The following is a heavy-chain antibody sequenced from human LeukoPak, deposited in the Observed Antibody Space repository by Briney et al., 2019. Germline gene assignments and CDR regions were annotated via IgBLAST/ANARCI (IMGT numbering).Heavy chain of an antibody. CDR1: GYSFNTYW. CDR3: ARPQDFGLTGMNAFDI. V-gene: IGHV5-51*01. Sequence: LGESLKISCKGSGYSFNTYWIGWVRQMPGKGLEWMGIIYPGDSDTTYSPSFQGQVTISADKSISTAYLQWSSLKASDTAMYYCARPQDFGLTGMNAFDIWGQGTMVTVSS. J-gene: IGHJ3*02. CDR2: IYPGDSDT. D-gene: IGHD7-27*01.